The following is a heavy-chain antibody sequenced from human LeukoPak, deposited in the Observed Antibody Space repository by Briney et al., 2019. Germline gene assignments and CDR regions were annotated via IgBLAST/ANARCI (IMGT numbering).Heavy chain of an antibody. V-gene: IGHV3-23*01. Sequence: PGGSLRLSCAASGFAFSNYAMNWVRQAPGRGLEWVSTISGGGGTTHYADSVKGRFTISRDNSKNTLYLQMNSLRAEDTAVYYCATLPVVTSTYYFDYWGQGTLVTVSS. D-gene: IGHD2-21*02. CDR1: GFAFSNYA. CDR2: ISGGGGTT. CDR3: ATLPVVTSTYYFDY. J-gene: IGHJ4*02.